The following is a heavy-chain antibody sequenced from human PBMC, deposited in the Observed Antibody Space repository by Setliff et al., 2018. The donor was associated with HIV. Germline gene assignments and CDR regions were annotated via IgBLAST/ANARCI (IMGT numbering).Heavy chain of an antibody. CDR2: IFYSGRT. J-gene: IGHJ4*02. V-gene: IGHV4-59*01. D-gene: IGHD1-1*01. CDR1: GGSISSYY. Sequence: SETLSLTCTVSGGSISSYYWSWIRQPPGEGLEWIGYIFYSGRTNYNPSLKSRVTISVDTSKNHFSLKLRSVTAADTAVYYCAQLGMVDDFDYWGQGTLVTVSS. CDR3: AQLGMVDDFDY.